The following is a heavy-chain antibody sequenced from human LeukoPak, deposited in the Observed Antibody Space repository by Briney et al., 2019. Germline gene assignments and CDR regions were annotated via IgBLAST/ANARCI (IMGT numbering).Heavy chain of an antibody. Sequence: GGTLRLSCAASGFTFSNYEMNWVRQAPGKGLAGVSDISSRGTTKYYADSVKGRFTISRDNAKNSLSLQMNSLRAEDTAVYYCARIKSNYWGQGTLVTVSS. J-gene: IGHJ4*02. D-gene: IGHD5/OR15-5a*01. CDR3: ARIKSNY. V-gene: IGHV3-48*03. CDR1: GFTFSNYE. CDR2: ISSRGTTK.